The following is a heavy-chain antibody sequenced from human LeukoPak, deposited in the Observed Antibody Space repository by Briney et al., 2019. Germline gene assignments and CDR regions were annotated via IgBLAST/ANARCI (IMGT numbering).Heavy chain of an antibody. CDR3: ARDAGSSLPRGY. D-gene: IGHD6-13*01. CDR2: MNPNSGNT. CDR1: GYTFTSYD. Sequence: ASVKVSCKASGYTFTSYDINWVRQATGQGLEWMGWMNPNSGNTGYAQKFQGRVTMTRNTSISTAYMELSSLRSEDTAVYYCARDAGSSLPRGYWGQGTLVTVSS. J-gene: IGHJ4*02. V-gene: IGHV1-8*01.